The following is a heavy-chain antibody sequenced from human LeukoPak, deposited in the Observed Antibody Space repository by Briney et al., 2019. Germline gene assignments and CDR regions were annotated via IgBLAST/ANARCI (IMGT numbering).Heavy chain of an antibody. CDR2: IYYSGST. J-gene: IGHJ4*02. Sequence: SETLSLTCTVPVGSIMSYYWSWIRQPPGKGLEWIGYIYYSGSTNYNPSLKSRVSISVDTSKNQFSLKLSSVIAAVTAVYYCARTGATVTMLYPFDHWGQGTLVTVSS. D-gene: IGHD4-17*01. CDR3: ARTGATVTMLYPFDH. V-gene: IGHV4-59*01. CDR1: VGSIMSYY.